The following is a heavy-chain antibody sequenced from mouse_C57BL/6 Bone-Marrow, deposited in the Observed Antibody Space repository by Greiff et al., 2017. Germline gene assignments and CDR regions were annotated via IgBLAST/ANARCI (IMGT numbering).Heavy chain of an antibody. CDR2: IDPSGSST. J-gene: IGHJ3*01. CDR3: ATNWPFAY. CDR1: GYTFTSYW. V-gene: IGHV1-69*01. D-gene: IGHD4-1*02. Sequence: QVQLQQSGAELVMPGASVKLSCKASGYTFTSYWMHWVKQRPGQGLEWIGEIDPSGSSTNYNQKLTGKSTLTVDTSSSTAYMQLRRLTSEDSAVYYLATNWPFAYWGQGTLVTVSA.